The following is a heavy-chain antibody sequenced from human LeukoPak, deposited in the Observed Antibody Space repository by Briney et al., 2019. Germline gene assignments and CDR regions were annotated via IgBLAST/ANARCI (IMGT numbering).Heavy chain of an antibody. CDR3: AREDESSGWYNRGYYYYYMDV. V-gene: IGHV4-59*12. J-gene: IGHJ6*03. CDR2: IYYSGST. D-gene: IGHD6-19*01. Sequence: SSETLSLTCTVSGGSISSYYWSWIRQPPGKGLEWIGYIYYSGSTYYNPSLKSRVTISVDTSKNQFSLKLSSVTAADTAVYYCAREDESSGWYNRGYYYYYMDVWGKGTTVTVSS. CDR1: GGSISSYY.